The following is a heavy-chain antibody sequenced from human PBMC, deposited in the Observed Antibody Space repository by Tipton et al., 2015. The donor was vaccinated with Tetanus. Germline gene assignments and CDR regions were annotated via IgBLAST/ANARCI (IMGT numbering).Heavy chain of an antibody. CDR3: ARDSGRLRLGELSSDDAFDI. D-gene: IGHD3-16*02. V-gene: IGHV1-69*01. CDR2: IIPIFGTA. CDR1: GGTFSSYA. Sequence: QLVQSGAEVKKPGSSVKVSCKASGGTFSSYAISWVRQAPGQGLEWMGGIIPIFGTANYAQKFQGRVTITADESTSTAYMELSSLRSEDTAVYYCARDSGRLRLGELSSDDAFDIWGQGTMVTVSS. J-gene: IGHJ3*02.